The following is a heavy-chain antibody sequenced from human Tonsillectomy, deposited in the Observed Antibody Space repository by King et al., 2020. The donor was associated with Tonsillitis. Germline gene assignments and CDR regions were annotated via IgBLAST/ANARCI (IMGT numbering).Heavy chain of an antibody. CDR3: AREFGSASYPFDY. D-gene: IGHD3-10*01. Sequence: VQLQESGPGLVKPSETLSLTCAVSGYSISSGYYWGWIRQPPGKGLEWIGSIYHSGSTYYNPSLKSRVTISVDTSKNQFSLKLSSVTAADTAVYYCAREFGSASYPFDYWGQGTLVTVSS. CDR1: GYSISSGYY. J-gene: IGHJ4*02. V-gene: IGHV4-38-2*02. CDR2: IYHSGST.